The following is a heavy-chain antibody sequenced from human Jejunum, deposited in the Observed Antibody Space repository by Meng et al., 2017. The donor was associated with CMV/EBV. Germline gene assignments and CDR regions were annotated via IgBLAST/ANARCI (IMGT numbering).Heavy chain of an antibody. V-gene: IGHV4-59*01. CDR3: ARDRGNTYGYELAY. CDR1: GGSISNYY. CDR2: LHSSGTT. J-gene: IGHJ4*02. Sequence: VSGGSISNYYWSCIRQSPGKGLEWIGYLHSSGTTSYNPSLKSRVSMSFDTPKNRFSLKLTSVTAADTAVYYCARDRGNTYGYELAYWGQGTLVTVSS. D-gene: IGHD5-18*01.